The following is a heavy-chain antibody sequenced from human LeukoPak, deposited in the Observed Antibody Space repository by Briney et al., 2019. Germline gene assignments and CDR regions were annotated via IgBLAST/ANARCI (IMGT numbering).Heavy chain of an antibody. CDR1: GYTFTSYG. Sequence: GASVKVSCKASGYTFTSYGISWVRQAPGQGLEWMGWISAYNGNTNYAQKLQGRVTMTTDTSTSTAYMELRSLRSDDTAVYYCARDRASYSRGWYLDYWGQGTLVTVSS. CDR2: ISAYNGNT. J-gene: IGHJ4*02. CDR3: ARDRASYSRGWYLDY. V-gene: IGHV1-18*01. D-gene: IGHD6-19*01.